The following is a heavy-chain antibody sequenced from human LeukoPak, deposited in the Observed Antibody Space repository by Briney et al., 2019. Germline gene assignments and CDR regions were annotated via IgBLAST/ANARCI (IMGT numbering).Heavy chain of an antibody. Sequence: ASVKVSCKASGYTFTGYYMHWVRQAPGQGLEWMGWINPNSGGTNYAQKFQGRVTMTRDTSISTAYMELSRLRSEDTALYYCVKADDYGDYGSFDYWGQGTLVTVSS. V-gene: IGHV1-2*02. J-gene: IGHJ4*02. CDR1: GYTFTGYY. CDR2: INPNSGGT. CDR3: VKADDYGDYGSFDY. D-gene: IGHD4-17*01.